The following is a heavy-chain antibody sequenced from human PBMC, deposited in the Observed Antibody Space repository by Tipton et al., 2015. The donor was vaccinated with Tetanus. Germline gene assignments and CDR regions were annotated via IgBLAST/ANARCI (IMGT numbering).Heavy chain of an antibody. J-gene: IGHJ5*02. Sequence: LRLSCTVSGGSISSYYWSWIRQPPGKGLEWIGYIYYSGSTNYNPSLKSRVTISVDTSKNQFSLKLSSVTAADTAVYYCARGGRYDYGFQGWFDPWGQGTLVTVSS. CDR3: ARGGRYDYGFQGWFDP. CDR1: GGSISSYY. D-gene: IGHD4-17*01. CDR2: IYYSGST. V-gene: IGHV4-59*01.